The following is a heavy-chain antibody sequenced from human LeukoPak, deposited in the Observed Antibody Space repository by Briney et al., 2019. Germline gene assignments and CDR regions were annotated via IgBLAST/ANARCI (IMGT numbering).Heavy chain of an antibody. CDR2: INSDGSST. CDR1: GFTFSSYW. CDR3: ARVGAVGGVFRAFDI. J-gene: IGHJ3*02. Sequence: GGSLRLSCAASGFTFSSYWMHWVRQAPGKGLVWVSRINSDGSSTSYADSVKGRFTISRDNAKNTLYLQMNSLRAEDTAVYYCARVGAVGGVFRAFDIWGQGTMVTVS. V-gene: IGHV3-74*01. D-gene: IGHD3-16*01.